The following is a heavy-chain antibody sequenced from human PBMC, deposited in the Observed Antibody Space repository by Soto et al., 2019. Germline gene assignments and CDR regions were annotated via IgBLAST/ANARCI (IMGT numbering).Heavy chain of an antibody. Sequence: EVQLLESGGGLMQPGGSQRLSCAVSGLTFSSYALTWVRQAPGKGLEWVSAINGGGDGTYYAESVRGRFTISRDNSKNTLYLQMNSLRAEDTAVYYCAKALEVGYSYASYAFDIWGQGTMVTVSS. D-gene: IGHD5-18*01. CDR1: GLTFSSYA. CDR3: AKALEVGYSYASYAFDI. V-gene: IGHV3-23*01. J-gene: IGHJ3*02. CDR2: INGGGDGT.